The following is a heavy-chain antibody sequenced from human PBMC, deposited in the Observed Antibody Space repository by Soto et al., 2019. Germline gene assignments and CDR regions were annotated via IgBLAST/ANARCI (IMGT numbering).Heavy chain of an antibody. CDR2: VYYSGSS. Sequence: SETLSLTCTVSGGSISSYYWNWIRQPPGKGLEWIGYVYYSGSSNYNPSLMSRLTISVDTSKNQFSLKLTSVTAAETAVYYCVRTAREGAVAPHWFDRWGQGTQVTVS. D-gene: IGHD2-21*02. J-gene: IGHJ5*02. V-gene: IGHV4-59*08. CDR1: GGSISSYY. CDR3: VRTAREGAVAPHWFDR.